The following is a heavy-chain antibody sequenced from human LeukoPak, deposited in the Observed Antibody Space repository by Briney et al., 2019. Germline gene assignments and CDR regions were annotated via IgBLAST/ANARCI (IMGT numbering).Heavy chain of an antibody. D-gene: IGHD3-10*01. J-gene: IGHJ4*02. Sequence: ASVKVSCKASGYSFTSYAMSWVRQAPGQGLEWMGLINTNTGNPTYAQGFTGRFVFSLDTSVSTTYLQISSLKAEDTAVYYCARGEGLLWFGELFSHSVYWGQGTLVTVSS. CDR3: ARGEGLLWFGELFSHSVY. CDR2: INTNTGNP. CDR1: GYSFTSYA. V-gene: IGHV7-4-1*02.